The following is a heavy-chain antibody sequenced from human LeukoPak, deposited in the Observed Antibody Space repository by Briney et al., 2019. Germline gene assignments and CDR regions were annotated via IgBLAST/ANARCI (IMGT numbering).Heavy chain of an antibody. CDR3: ARDRCSSTSCYWGEDFDY. V-gene: IGHV3-48*01. Sequence: GGSLRLSCAASGFTFSSYSMNWVRQAPGKGLEWVSYISSSSSTIYYADSVKGRFTISRDNAKNSLYLQMNSLRAEDTAVYYCARDRCSSTSCYWGEDFDYWGQGTLVTVSS. CDR1: GFTFSSYS. CDR2: ISSSSSTI. J-gene: IGHJ4*02. D-gene: IGHD2-2*01.